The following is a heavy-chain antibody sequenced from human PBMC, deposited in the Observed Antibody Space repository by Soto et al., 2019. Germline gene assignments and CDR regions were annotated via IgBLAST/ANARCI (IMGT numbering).Heavy chain of an antibody. V-gene: IGHV3-74*01. J-gene: IGHJ3*02. D-gene: IGHD1-26*01. CDR2: ISPDGSIP. Sequence: GGSLRLSCAASGVSISNYWMHWVRQAPGKGLAWVSHISPDGSIPNYADSVKGRFTISRDNAKSTLYLQMNSLTAEDKAVYYCAKEWSAYDIWGQGTAVTVSS. CDR3: AKEWSAYDI. CDR1: GVSISNYW.